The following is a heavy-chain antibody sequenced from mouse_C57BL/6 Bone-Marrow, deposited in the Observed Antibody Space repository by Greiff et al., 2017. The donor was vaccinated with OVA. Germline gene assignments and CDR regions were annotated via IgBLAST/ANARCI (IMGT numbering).Heavy chain of an antibody. Sequence: EVKVEESGAELVRPGASVKLSCTASGFNIKDYYMHWVKQRPEQGLEWIGRIDPEDGDTEYAPKFQGKATMTADTSSHTAYLQLSSLTSEDTAVYYCSDYGYHWYFDVWGTGTTVTVSS. CDR1: GFNIKDYY. CDR2: IDPEDGDT. V-gene: IGHV14-1*01. J-gene: IGHJ1*03. D-gene: IGHD2-2*01. CDR3: SDYGYHWYFDV.